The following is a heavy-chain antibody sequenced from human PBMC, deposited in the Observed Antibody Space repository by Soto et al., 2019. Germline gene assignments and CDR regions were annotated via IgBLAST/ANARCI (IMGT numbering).Heavy chain of an antibody. V-gene: IGHV4-31*03. Sequence: TSETLSLTCTVSGGSISSGGYYWSWIRQHPGKGLEWIGYIYYSGSTYYNPSLKSRVTISVDTSKNQFSLKLSSVTAADTAVYYCARNLNTYYYDSSGPYFDYWGQGTLVTVSS. CDR3: ARNLNTYYYDSSGPYFDY. CDR2: IYYSGST. D-gene: IGHD3-22*01. J-gene: IGHJ4*02. CDR1: GGSISSGGYY.